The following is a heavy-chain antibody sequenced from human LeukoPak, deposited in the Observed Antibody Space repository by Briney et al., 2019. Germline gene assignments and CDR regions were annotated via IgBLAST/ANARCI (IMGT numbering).Heavy chain of an antibody. D-gene: IGHD3-3*01. Sequence: EASVTVSCKVSGYSLSELSVHWVRQAPGKGLEWMGGLDRKEGKKSLAQKFQGRLTVTADTSTNTAYVELSRLTSDDTAVYYCGTDRLLFGYYYNALDVWGQGTTVTVSS. J-gene: IGHJ6*02. CDR3: GTDRLLFGYYYNALDV. V-gene: IGHV1-24*01. CDR1: GYSLSELS. CDR2: LDRKEGKK.